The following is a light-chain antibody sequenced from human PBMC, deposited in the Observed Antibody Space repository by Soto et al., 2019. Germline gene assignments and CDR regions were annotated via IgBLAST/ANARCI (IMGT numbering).Light chain of an antibody. CDR1: QSVLYSFNNKDY. J-gene: IGKJ1*01. CDR2: WAS. CDR3: QQYFFIPRT. Sequence: DIVMTESPDSLAVSLGERATINCKSSQSVLYSFNNKDYLAWYQQKPGQPPKLLIYWASTREFGVPDRFSGSGSGTEFTLTISSLQAEDVALYYCQQYFFIPRTFGQGTKVEIK. V-gene: IGKV4-1*01.